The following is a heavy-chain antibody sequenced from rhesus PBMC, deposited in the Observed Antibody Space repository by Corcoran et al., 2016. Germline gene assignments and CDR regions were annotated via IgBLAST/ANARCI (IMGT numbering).Heavy chain of an antibody. Sequence: QVQLQESGPGLVTPSETLSLTCTVSGGSIRDSYYWSWIRQPPGKGREWMGRIYGSGGSTSYNPPLKRRVTISRDTSKNQCSLKLSSVTAADTAVYYCARDGYSLNYWGQGVLVTVSS. CDR2: IYGSGGST. J-gene: IGHJ4*01. V-gene: IGHV4-147*01. CDR3: ARDGYSLNY. D-gene: IGHD5-24*01. CDR1: GGSIRDSYY.